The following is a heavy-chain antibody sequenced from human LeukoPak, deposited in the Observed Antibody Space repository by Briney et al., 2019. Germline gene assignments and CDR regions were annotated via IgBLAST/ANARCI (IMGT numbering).Heavy chain of an antibody. J-gene: IGHJ4*02. CDR1: GFTFSSYG. CDR2: TWYDGSNK. V-gene: IGHV3-33*01. D-gene: IGHD3-22*01. CDR3: ARETTYYYDSSAQSPFDY. Sequence: GGSLRLSCAASGFTFSSYGMHWVRQAPGKGLEWVAFTWYDGSNKYYADSVKGRFTISRDNAKNSLYLQMNSLRAEDTAVYYCARETTYYYDSSAQSPFDYWGQGTLVTVSS.